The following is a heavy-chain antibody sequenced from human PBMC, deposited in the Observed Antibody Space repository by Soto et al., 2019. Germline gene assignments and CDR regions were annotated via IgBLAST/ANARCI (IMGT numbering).Heavy chain of an antibody. CDR2: IWYDGSNK. CDR3: ARGGPRGAMAQNDY. Sequence: GGSLRLSCAASGFTFSSYGMHWVRQAPGKGLEWVAVIWYDGSNKYYADSVKGRFTISRDNSKNTLYLQMNSLRAEDTAVYYCARGGPRGAMAQNDYWGQGTLVTVSS. CDR1: GFTFSSYG. V-gene: IGHV3-33*01. D-gene: IGHD3-10*01. J-gene: IGHJ4*02.